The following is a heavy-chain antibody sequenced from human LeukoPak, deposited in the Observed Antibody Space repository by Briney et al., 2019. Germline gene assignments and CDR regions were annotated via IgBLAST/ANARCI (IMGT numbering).Heavy chain of an antibody. Sequence: GGSLRLSCAASGSTFSSYSMNWVRQAPGKGLEWVSSISSSSSYIYYADSVKGRFTISRDNAKNSLYLQMNSLRAEDTAVYYCARVRWDQPLDYWGQGTLVTVSS. CDR1: GSTFSSYS. CDR2: ISSSSSYI. J-gene: IGHJ4*02. D-gene: IGHD1-26*01. CDR3: ARVRWDQPLDY. V-gene: IGHV3-21*01.